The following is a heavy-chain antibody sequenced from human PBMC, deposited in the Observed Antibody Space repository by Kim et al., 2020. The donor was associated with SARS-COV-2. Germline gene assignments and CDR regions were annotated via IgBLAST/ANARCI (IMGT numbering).Heavy chain of an antibody. CDR3: AKALSSSGYYAYFDS. V-gene: IGHV3-23*01. Sequence: GGSLRLSFAASGFTFSTYAMNWVRQAPGKGLEWVSAISGGAGSTYYADSVKGRFAISRDNSKNTLYLQVNSLRVEDTAVYYCAKALSSSGYYAYFDSWGQGTLVTVSS. CDR1: GFTFSTYA. J-gene: IGHJ4*02. D-gene: IGHD3-22*01. CDR2: ISGGAGST.